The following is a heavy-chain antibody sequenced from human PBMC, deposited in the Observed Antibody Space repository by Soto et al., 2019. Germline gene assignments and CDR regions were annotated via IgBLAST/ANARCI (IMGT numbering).Heavy chain of an antibody. Sequence: GASVKVSCKGSGYTSTELSMEWVRQAPGKGLEWMGGFDPEDGETIYAQKFKGRVTMTEDTSTDTAYMELSSLISEDTDLYYCATARITIFGVVDNCLDPWGQGTLVTVSS. D-gene: IGHD3-3*01. CDR1: GYTSTELS. CDR2: FDPEDGET. V-gene: IGHV1-24*01. J-gene: IGHJ5*02. CDR3: ATARITIFGVVDNCLDP.